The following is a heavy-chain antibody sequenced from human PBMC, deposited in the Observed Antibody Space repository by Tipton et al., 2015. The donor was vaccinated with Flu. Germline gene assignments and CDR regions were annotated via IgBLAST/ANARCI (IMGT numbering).Heavy chain of an antibody. J-gene: IGHJ1*01. V-gene: IGHV3-30*19. Sequence: QLVQSGGGVVQPGTSLRLSCAASGFTFRDYGMSWVRQAPGQGLEWLALVSGDGSHQYYADSVRGRFSISRDNSKDSLFLQMHNLRSEDTALYYCTKSQRMAGHFQHWGLGTLVTVSS. D-gene: IGHD6-19*01. CDR3: TKSQRMAGHFQH. CDR2: VSGDGSHQ. CDR1: GFTFRDYG.